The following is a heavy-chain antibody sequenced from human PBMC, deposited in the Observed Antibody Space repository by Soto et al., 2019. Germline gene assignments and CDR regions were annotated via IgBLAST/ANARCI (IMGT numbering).Heavy chain of an antibody. J-gene: IGHJ6*02. Sequence: PGGSLRLSCAPAGYTFSDHYLNWIRQATGQGLEWVSYISSGGSIENYADSVKGRFTVSRDNAKNSLSLQMNTLRAEDTAVYYCARGGVPVAVGGSYYYYGLDVWGQGTTVTVSS. V-gene: IGHV3-11*01. D-gene: IGHD2-15*01. CDR1: GYTFSDHY. CDR2: ISSGGSIE. CDR3: ARGGVPVAVGGSYYYYGLDV.